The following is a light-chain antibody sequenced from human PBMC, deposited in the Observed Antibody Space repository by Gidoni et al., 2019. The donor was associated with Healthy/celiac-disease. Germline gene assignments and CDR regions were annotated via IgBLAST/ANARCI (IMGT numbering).Light chain of an antibody. CDR3: CSYAGSSTFVV. V-gene: IGLV2-23*02. CDR2: EVS. CDR1: SSDVGSYNL. J-gene: IGLJ2*01. Sequence: QSPLTQPASVSWSPGQSITISCTGTSSDVGSYNLVSWYQQHPGKAPKLMIYEVSKRPSGVSNRFSGSKSGNTASLTISGLQAEDEADYYCCSYAGSSTFVVFGGGTKLTVL.